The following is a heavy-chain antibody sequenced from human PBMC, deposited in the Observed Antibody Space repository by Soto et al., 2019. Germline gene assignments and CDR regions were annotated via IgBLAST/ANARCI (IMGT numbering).Heavy chain of an antibody. CDR2: IYYRGNT. CDR1: GGAISSGGHY. CDR3: ARHRDTIIRYLLPAY. V-gene: IGHV4-39*01. Sequence: QLHLQESGPGLVKPWETLALTCTVSGGAISSGGHYWGWMRQPPGKGMEWSGNIYYRGNTHYNPPRRSRVTISVDTSKQQFSLKVTALTVADTAVYYCARHRDTIIRYLLPAYWGQGILVTVST. J-gene: IGHJ4*02. D-gene: IGHD1-1*01.